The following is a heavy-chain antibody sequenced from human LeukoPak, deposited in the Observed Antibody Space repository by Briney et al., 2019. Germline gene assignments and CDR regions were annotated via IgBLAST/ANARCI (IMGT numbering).Heavy chain of an antibody. CDR3: VKDPSGNYFYFDY. V-gene: IGHV3-64D*09. J-gene: IGHJ4*02. Sequence: GGSLRLSCSASGFTLSSFAMFWVRQAPGKGLEYVSGISSDGGRTNYADSVKARFTISRDNSKVTLYLQMTSLRPEDTAIYYCVKDPSGNYFYFDYWGQGTLVTVSS. D-gene: IGHD1-26*01. CDR1: GFTLSSFA. CDR2: ISSDGGRT.